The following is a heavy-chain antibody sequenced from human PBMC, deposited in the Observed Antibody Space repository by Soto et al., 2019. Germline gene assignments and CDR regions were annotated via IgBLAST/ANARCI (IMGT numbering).Heavy chain of an antibody. CDR3: ARYYPELGYGAFDI. J-gene: IGHJ3*02. Sequence: QSQTLSLTCAISGDSVSSNSAAWNWIRQSPSRGLEWLGRTYYRSKWYNDYAVSVKSRITINPDTSKNQFSLQLNSVTPDDTAVYYCARYYPELGYGAFDIWGQGTMVTVSS. CDR2: TYYRSKWYN. D-gene: IGHD7-27*01. CDR1: GDSVSSNSAA. V-gene: IGHV6-1*01.